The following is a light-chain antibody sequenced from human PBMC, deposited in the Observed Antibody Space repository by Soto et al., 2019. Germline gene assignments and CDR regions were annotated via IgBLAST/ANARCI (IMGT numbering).Light chain of an antibody. Sequence: EIVMTQSPATLSVSPGETATFSCRASQSVRSNLAWYQQKPGQAPRLLIYGASSRATGIPARFSGSGSGTELTLTISSLQSEDFAVYYCQQYNNWLSLTFGGGTKVEIK. V-gene: IGKV3D-15*01. CDR2: GAS. J-gene: IGKJ4*01. CDR1: QSVRSN. CDR3: QQYNNWLSLT.